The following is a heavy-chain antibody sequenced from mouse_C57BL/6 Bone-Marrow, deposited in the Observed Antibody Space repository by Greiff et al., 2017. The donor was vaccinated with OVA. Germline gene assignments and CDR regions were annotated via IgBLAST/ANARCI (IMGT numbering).Heavy chain of an antibody. Sequence: VQVVESGAELVKPGASVKISCKASGYAFSSYWMNWVKQRPGKGLEWIGQIYPGDGDSNYNGKFKGKATLTADKSSSTAYMQLSSLTSEDSAVYFCARRMGPYFDYWGQGTTLAVSS. D-gene: IGHD2-3*01. J-gene: IGHJ2*01. V-gene: IGHV1-80*01. CDR3: ARRMGPYFDY. CDR1: GYAFSSYW. CDR2: IYPGDGDS.